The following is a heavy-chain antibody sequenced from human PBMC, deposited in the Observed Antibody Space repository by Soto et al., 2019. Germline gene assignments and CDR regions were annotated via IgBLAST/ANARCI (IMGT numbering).Heavy chain of an antibody. D-gene: IGHD5-18*01. CDR3: ARWAMASAYYYYGMDV. CDR2: IYYSGST. V-gene: IGHV4-30-4*01. CDR1: GGSISSGDYY. J-gene: IGHJ6*02. Sequence: SETLSLTCTVSGGSISSGDYYWSWIRQPPGKDMGWIGYIYYSGSTYYNPSIKSRVTISVDTSKNKFSLKLSSVTAADTAVYYCARWAMASAYYYYGMDVWGQGTTVTVSS.